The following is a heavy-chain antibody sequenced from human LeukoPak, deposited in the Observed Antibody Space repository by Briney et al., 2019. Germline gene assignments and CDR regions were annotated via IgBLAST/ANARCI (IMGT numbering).Heavy chain of an antibody. CDR2: IYYSGST. CDR1: GGSISSYY. Sequence: PSETLSLTCTVSGGSISSYYWSWIRQPPGKGLEWIGYIYYSGSTNYNPSLKSRVTISVDTSKNQFSLKLSSVTAADTAVYYCARGRGIGSYWGQGTLVTVSS. J-gene: IGHJ4*02. CDR3: ARGRGIGSY. D-gene: IGHD1-26*01. V-gene: IGHV4-59*12.